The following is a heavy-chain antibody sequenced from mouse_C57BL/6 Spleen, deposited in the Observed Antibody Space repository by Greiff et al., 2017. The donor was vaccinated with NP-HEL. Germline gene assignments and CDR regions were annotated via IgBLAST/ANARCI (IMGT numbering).Heavy chain of an antibody. V-gene: IGHV5-15*04. CDR1: GFTFSDYG. D-gene: IGHD2-10*02. CDR3: ARRGYGGAMDY. CDR2: ISNLAYSI. Sequence: EVQLVESGGGLVQPGGSLKLSCAASGFTFSDYGMAWVRQAPRKGPEWVAFISNLAYSIYYADTVTGRFTISRENAKNTLYLEMSSLRSEDTAMYYCARRGYGGAMDYWGQGTSVTVSS. J-gene: IGHJ4*01.